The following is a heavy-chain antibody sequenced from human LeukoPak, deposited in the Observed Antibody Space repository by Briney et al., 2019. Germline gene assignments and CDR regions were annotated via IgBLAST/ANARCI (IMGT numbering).Heavy chain of an antibody. CDR2: INAGNGNT. V-gene: IGHV1-3*01. Sequence: ASVKVSCKASGYTFTSYAMHWVRQAPGQRLEWMGWINAGNGNTKYSQKFQGRVTITRDTSASTAYMELSSLRSEDTAVYYCARSPDYYDSSGDYYQLDYWGQGTLVTFSS. CDR1: GYTFTSYA. CDR3: ARSPDYYDSSGDYYQLDY. D-gene: IGHD3-22*01. J-gene: IGHJ4*02.